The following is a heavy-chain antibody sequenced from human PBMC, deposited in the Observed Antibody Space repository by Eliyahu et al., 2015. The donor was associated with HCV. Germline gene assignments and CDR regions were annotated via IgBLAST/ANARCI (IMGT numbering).Heavy chain of an antibody. CDR1: GYPFTGYN. CDR2: INPYNGGT. CDR3: ATQGSSSSDFAN. D-gene: IGHD6-6*01. V-gene: IGHV1-2*02. J-gene: IGHJ4*02. Sequence: QVQLVQSGAEVKKPGASVKVSCKASGYPFTGYNIHWVRQAPGQGLEWMGWINPYNGGTNYAQKFQGRVTMARDTSISTAYMELYRLRSDDSAFYYCATQGSSSSDFANWGQGTLVTVSS.